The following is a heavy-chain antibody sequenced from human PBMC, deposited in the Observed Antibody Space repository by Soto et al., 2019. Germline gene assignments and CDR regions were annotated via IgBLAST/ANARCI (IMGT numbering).Heavy chain of an antibody. CDR2: IKQDGSEK. CDR1: GFTFSSYW. J-gene: IGHJ4*02. CDR3: ARGDDSSGYYYDLYFDY. Sequence: EVPLVESGGGLVQPGGSLRLSCAASGFTFSSYWMSWVRQAPGKGLEWVANIKQDGSEKYYVDSVKGRFTISRDNAKNSLYLQMNSLRAEDTAVYYCARGDDSSGYYYDLYFDYWGQGTLVTVSS. V-gene: IGHV3-7*01. D-gene: IGHD3-22*01.